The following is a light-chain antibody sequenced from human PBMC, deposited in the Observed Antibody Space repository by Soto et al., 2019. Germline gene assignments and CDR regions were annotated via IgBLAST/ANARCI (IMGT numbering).Light chain of an antibody. CDR1: SSDVGVYNF. CDR2: EVN. J-gene: IGLJ1*01. V-gene: IGLV2-8*01. Sequence: QSVLTQPPSASGSPGQSVTISCTGTSSDVGVYNFVPWYQQHPGKAPKLILSEVNKRPAGVPDRFSGSKSGNTASLTVSGLQAEDEADYYCSSYAGSYNFVFGTGTKVTVL. CDR3: SSYAGSYNFV.